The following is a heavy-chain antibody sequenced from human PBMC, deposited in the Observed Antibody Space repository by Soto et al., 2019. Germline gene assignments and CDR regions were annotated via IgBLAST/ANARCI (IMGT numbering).Heavy chain of an antibody. D-gene: IGHD3-22*01. CDR3: ARGLGFLHGSSGYQYYFDY. J-gene: IGHJ4*02. V-gene: IGHV3-33*01. CDR2: IWYDGSNK. Sequence: QVQLVESGGGVVQPGRSLRLSCAASGFTFSSYGMHWVRQAPGKGLEWVAVIWYDGSNKYYADSVKGRFTISRDNSKNTLYLQMNSLRAEDTAVYYCARGLGFLHGSSGYQYYFDYWGQGTLVTVSS. CDR1: GFTFSSYG.